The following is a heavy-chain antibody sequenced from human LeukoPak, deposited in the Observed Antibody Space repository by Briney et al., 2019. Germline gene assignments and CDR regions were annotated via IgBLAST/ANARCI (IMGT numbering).Heavy chain of an antibody. CDR3: AKPRDGYNSYYFDY. CDR2: INPNSGGT. CDR1: GYTFTCYY. J-gene: IGHJ4*02. D-gene: IGHD5-24*01. V-gene: IGHV1-2*02. Sequence: GASVKVSCKASGYTFTCYYMHWVRQAPGQGLEWMGWINPNSGGTNYAQKLQGRVTMTTDTSTSTAYMELRSLRSDDTAVYYCAKPRDGYNSYYFDYWGQGTLVTVSS.